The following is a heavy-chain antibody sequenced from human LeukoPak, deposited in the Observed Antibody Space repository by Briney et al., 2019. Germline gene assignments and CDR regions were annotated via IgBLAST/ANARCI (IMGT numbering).Heavy chain of an antibody. V-gene: IGHV3-30*18. CDR2: ISYDGRNI. CDR3: VKERPEDYYGSGSYFDF. J-gene: IGHJ4*02. CDR1: GFSLSNSG. Sequence: PGRSLRLSCAASGFSLSNSGMHWIRQAPGKGLEWVAVISYDGRNIYYADSVKGRFTISRDDSKNTLYLQMNSLRVEDTAVYYCVKERPEDYYGSGSYFDFWGQGTRVTVSS. D-gene: IGHD3-10*01.